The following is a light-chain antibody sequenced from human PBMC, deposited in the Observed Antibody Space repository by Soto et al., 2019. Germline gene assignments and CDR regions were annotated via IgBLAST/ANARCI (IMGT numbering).Light chain of an antibody. J-gene: IGKJ4*01. CDR2: AAS. V-gene: IGKV1-39*01. CDR3: QQSFSTPPLT. Sequence: DIQMTQSPSSLSAXVGXRVTITCRASQSISSYLNWYQQKPGKAPKLLIYAASSLQSGVPSRFSGSGSGTDFTLTISSLQPEDFATYYCQQSFSTPPLTFGGGTKVDIK. CDR1: QSISSY.